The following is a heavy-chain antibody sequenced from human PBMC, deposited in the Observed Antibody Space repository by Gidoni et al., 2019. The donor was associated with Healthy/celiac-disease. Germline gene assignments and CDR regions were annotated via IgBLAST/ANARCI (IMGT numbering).Heavy chain of an antibody. Sequence: QVQLVESGAGLVKPGGSLRLSCAASGFTFSDDYISWIRQAPGKGLEWVEYISSRSSYTNYADAGKGRFTISRDNAKNSLYLQMNSLRAEDTAVYYCARRYDSSLDYWGQGTLVTVSS. J-gene: IGHJ4*02. CDR1: GFTFSDDY. D-gene: IGHD3-22*01. V-gene: IGHV3-11*05. CDR2: ISSRSSYT. CDR3: ARRYDSSLDY.